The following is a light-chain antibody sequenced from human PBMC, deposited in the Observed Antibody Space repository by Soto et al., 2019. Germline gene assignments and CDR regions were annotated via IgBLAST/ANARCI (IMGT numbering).Light chain of an antibody. CDR2: AAS. V-gene: IGKV1-27*01. Sequence: IQMHHSPSSLSASLGHRFTITSRPSQGISNSLAWYQQKPGKVPKLLIHAASTLQSGVPSRFSGSGSGTDFTLTISSLQPEDVATYYCQKYDSAPTFGPGTKVDI. CDR3: QKYDSAPT. CDR1: QGISNS. J-gene: IGKJ1*01.